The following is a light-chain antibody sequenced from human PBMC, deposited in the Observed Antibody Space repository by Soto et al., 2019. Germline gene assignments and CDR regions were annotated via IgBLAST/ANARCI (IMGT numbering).Light chain of an antibody. J-gene: IGKJ5*01. Sequence: ETVLTQSPGTLSLSPGERATLSCRASQSVSTTYLAWYQQKPGQSPRLLIYGTSNRATGIPDRFSGSGSGADFTLTISRLEPEDAAVYYCQQRSNWPPITFGQGTRLEIK. CDR2: GTS. CDR3: QQRSNWPPIT. CDR1: QSVSTTY. V-gene: IGKV3D-20*02.